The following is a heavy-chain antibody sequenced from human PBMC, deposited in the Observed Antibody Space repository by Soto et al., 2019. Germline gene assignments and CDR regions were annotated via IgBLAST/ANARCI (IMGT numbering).Heavy chain of an antibody. J-gene: IGHJ6*02. CDR3: ARDHGGSTWFVGIYYYFGVDV. CDR2: NSGSSDTI. D-gene: IGHD6-13*01. V-gene: IGHV3-48*02. CDR1: GFTLSSYN. Sequence: EVQLVESGGGLVQPGGSLRLSCAASGFTLSSYNMNWVRQAPGKGLEWVSYNSGSSDTIYYADSVKGRFTISRDNAKNSLYLQMDSLRDEDTAVYYCARDHGGSTWFVGIYYYFGVDVWGRGTTVTVSS.